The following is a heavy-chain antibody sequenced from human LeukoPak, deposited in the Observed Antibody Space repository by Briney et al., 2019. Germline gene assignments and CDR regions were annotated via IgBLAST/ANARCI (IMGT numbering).Heavy chain of an antibody. Sequence: PAGSLSPASAASGFTFSGFWMTWVRQAPGKGLEWVANIKQDGTEIYCVDSVKGRFTISRDNAKNTLYLQMNSLRAEDTAVYYCARHYYYAVDVWGQGPATTVTS. CDR1: GFTFSGFW. CDR3: ARHYYYAVDV. V-gene: IGHV3-7*04. CDR2: IKQDGTEI. J-gene: IGHJ6*02.